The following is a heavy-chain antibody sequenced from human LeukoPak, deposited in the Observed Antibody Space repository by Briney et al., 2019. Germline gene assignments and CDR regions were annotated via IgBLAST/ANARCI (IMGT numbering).Heavy chain of an antibody. V-gene: IGHV3-66*01. D-gene: IGHD3-10*01. CDR3: ARVGLWFGELHEN. Sequence: GGSLRLSCAASGFTVSSNYMSWVRQAPGKGLEWVSVIYSGGSTYYADSVKGRFTISRDNSENTLYLQMNSLRAEDTAVYYCARVGLWFGELHENWGQGTLVTVSS. J-gene: IGHJ4*02. CDR1: GFTVSSNY. CDR2: IYSGGST.